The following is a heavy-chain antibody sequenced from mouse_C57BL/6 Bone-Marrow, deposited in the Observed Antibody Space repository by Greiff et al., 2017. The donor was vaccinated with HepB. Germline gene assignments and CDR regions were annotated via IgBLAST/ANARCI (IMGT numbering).Heavy chain of an antibody. V-gene: IGHV5-4*03. D-gene: IGHD2-1*01. Sequence: EVKLVDSGGGLVKPGGSLKLSCAASGFTFSSYAMSWVRQTPEKRLEWVATISDGGSYTYYPDNVKGRFTISRDNAKNNLYLQMSHLKSEDTAMYYCARRYGNYGFAYWGQGTLVTVSA. J-gene: IGHJ3*01. CDR1: GFTFSSYA. CDR3: ARRYGNYGFAY. CDR2: ISDGGSYT.